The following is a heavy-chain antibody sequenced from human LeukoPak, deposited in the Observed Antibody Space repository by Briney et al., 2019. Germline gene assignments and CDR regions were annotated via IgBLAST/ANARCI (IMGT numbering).Heavy chain of an antibody. Sequence: SETLSLTCAVSGYSISSGYYWGWIRQPPGKGLEWIGSIYHSGSTYCNPSLKSRVTISVDTSKNQFSLKLSSVTAADTAVYYCAYDSSGYYSFDYWGQGTLVTVSS. CDR2: IYHSGST. V-gene: IGHV4-38-2*01. D-gene: IGHD3-22*01. CDR3: AYDSSGYYSFDY. CDR1: GYSISSGYY. J-gene: IGHJ4*02.